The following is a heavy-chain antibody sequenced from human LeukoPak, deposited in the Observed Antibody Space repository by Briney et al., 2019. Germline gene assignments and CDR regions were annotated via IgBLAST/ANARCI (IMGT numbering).Heavy chain of an antibody. CDR1: GFSFSNYW. V-gene: IGHV3-7*02. J-gene: IGHJ6*02. Sequence: GGSLRLSCAASGFSFSNYWMNWVRQVPGKGLEWVANVKQDGSEKYYVDSVKGRFTISRDNAKNSLHLQMDSLRAEDTAIYYCSKPITTDATTPFYYGMDVWGQGTTVTDSS. CDR3: SKPITTDATTPFYYGMDV. D-gene: IGHD3-22*01. CDR2: VKQDGSEK.